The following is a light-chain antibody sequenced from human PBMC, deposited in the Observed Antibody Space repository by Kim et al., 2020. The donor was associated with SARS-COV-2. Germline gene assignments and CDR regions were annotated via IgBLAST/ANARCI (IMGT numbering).Light chain of an antibody. CDR2: YDS. CDR1: NIGSKS. CDR3: QVWDSSSDHRV. J-gene: IGLJ1*01. Sequence: SYELTQPPSVSVAPGKTARITCGGNNIGSKSVHWYQQKPGQAPVLVIYYDSDRPLGIPERFSGSNSGNTATLTISRVEAGDEADYYCQVWDSSSDHRVFG. V-gene: IGLV3-21*04.